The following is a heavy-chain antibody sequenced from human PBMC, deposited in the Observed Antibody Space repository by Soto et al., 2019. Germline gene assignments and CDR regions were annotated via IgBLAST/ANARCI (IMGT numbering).Heavy chain of an antibody. D-gene: IGHD1-26*01. CDR1: GFTFSTYS. J-gene: IGHJ3*02. CDR2: IDTSSSTI. Sequence: GGSLRLSCAASGFTFSTYSMNWVRQAPGKGLEWVSYIDTSSSTIYYADSVRGRFTISRDNAKHSLYLQMNSLRDEDTAVYFCAREGQYSGTYYSAFDIWGQGTMVTRLL. CDR3: AREGQYSGTYYSAFDI. V-gene: IGHV3-48*02.